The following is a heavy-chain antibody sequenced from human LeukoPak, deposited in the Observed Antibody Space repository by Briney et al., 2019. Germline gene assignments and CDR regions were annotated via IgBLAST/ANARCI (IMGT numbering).Heavy chain of an antibody. CDR1: GFTFDDYA. CDR2: ISWNSGSI. J-gene: IGHJ4*02. CDR3: AKDIVATIRVSCFDY. V-gene: IGHV3-9*01. Sequence: GGSLRLSCAASGFTFDDYAMYWVRQAPGKGLEWDSGISWNSGSIGYADSVKGRFTISRDNAKNSLYLQMNSLRAEDTALYYCAKDIVATIRVSCFDYWGQGTLVTVSS. D-gene: IGHD5-12*01.